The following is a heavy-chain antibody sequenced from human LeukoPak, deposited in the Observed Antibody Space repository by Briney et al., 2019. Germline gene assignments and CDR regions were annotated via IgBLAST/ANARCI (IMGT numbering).Heavy chain of an antibody. V-gene: IGHV4-59*08. CDR2: ISSSGST. D-gene: IGHD2-21*02. CDR1: GGSISGFF. CDR3: ARHGGWGPAYYFDY. Sequence: SETLSLTCTVSGGSISGFFWSWIRQPPGKGLEWIGYISSSGSTNYNPSLESRVTISVDTSKSQFSLKLSSVTAADTAVYYCARHGGWGPAYYFDYWGQGTLVTVSS. J-gene: IGHJ4*02.